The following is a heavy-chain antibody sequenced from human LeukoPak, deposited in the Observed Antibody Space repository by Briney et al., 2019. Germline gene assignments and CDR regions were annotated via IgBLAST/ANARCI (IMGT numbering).Heavy chain of an antibody. V-gene: IGHV4-34*01. CDR1: GGSFSGYY. Sequence: PSETLSLTCAVYGGSFSGYYWSWIRQPPGKGLEWIGEINHSGSTNYNPSLKSRVTISVDTSKNQFSLKLSSVTAADTAVYYCAGSDIVVVPAATGVGYWGQGTPVTVSS. CDR3: AGSDIVVVPAATGVGY. CDR2: INHSGST. D-gene: IGHD2-2*01. J-gene: IGHJ4*02.